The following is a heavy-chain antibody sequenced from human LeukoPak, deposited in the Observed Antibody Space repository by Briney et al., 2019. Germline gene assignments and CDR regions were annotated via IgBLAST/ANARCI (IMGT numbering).Heavy chain of an antibody. V-gene: IGHV3-7*01. CDR1: RFTFSNYW. CDR2: IKQDGSEE. CDR3: AREGISGHSLIDY. D-gene: IGHD3-10*01. J-gene: IGHJ4*02. Sequence: GGSLRLSCAASRFTFSNYWMSWVRQAPGKGLEWVANIKQDGSEEYYVDSVKGRFTISRDNAKNSLYLQMNSLRAEDTAVYYCAREGISGHSLIDYWGQGTLVTVSS.